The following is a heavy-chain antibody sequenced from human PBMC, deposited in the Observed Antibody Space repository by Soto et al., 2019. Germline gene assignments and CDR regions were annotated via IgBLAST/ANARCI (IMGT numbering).Heavy chain of an antibody. CDR2: IYYSGST. J-gene: IGHJ4*02. V-gene: IGHV4-59*01. Sequence: SETLSLTCTVSGGSISSYYWSWIRQPPGKGLEWIGYIYYSGSTNYNPSLKSRVTISVDTSKNQFSLKLSSVTAADTAVYYCAQAYSSSWYTPFDYSGQGTLVTVSS. CDR1: GGSISSYY. CDR3: AQAYSSSWYTPFDY. D-gene: IGHD6-13*01.